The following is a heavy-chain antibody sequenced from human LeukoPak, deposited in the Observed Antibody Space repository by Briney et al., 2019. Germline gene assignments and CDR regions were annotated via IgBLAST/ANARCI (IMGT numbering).Heavy chain of an antibody. CDR3: AKESGSGSYYTYYYYYGMDV. CDR1: GFTFSSYA. CDR2: ISGSGGST. V-gene: IGHV3-23*01. D-gene: IGHD3-10*01. Sequence: PGGSLRLSCAASGFTFSSYAMSWVRQAPGKGLEWVSAISGSGGSTYYADSVKGRFTISRDNSKNTLYLQVNSLRAEDTAVYYCAKESGSGSYYTYYYYYGMDVWGKGTTVTVSS. J-gene: IGHJ6*04.